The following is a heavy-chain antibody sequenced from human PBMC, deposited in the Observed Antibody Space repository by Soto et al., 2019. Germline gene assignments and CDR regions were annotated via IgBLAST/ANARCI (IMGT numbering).Heavy chain of an antibody. D-gene: IGHD3-16*01. V-gene: IGHV4-31*03. CDR3: ARGRITTLYFDY. CDR2: IYYSGST. Sequence: LSLTCTVSGGSISSGGYYWSWIRQHPGKGLEWIGYIYYSGSTYYNPSLKSRVTISVDTSKNQFSLKLSSVTAADTAVYYCARGRITTLYFDYWGQGTLVTVSS. J-gene: IGHJ4*02. CDR1: GGSISSGGYY.